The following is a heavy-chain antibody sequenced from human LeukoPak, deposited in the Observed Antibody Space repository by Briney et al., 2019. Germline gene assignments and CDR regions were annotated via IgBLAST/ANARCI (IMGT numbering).Heavy chain of an antibody. CDR2: INPSGGST. CDR3: ARDVVRFLERPNWFDP. CDR1: GYTFTSYY. Sequence: GASVKVSCKASGYTFTSYYMHWVRQAPGQGLEWMGIINPSGGSTSYAQKFQGRVTMTTDTSTSTAYMELRSLRSDDTAVYYCARDVVRFLERPNWFDPWGQGTLVTVSS. V-gene: IGHV1-46*01. D-gene: IGHD3-3*01. J-gene: IGHJ5*02.